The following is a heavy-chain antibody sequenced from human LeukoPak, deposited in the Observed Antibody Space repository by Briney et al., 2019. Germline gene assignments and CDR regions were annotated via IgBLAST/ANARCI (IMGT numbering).Heavy chain of an antibody. V-gene: IGHV4-34*01. CDR1: GGSFSGYY. Sequence: SETLSLTCAVYGGSFSGYYWSWIRQPPGKGLEWIGEINHSGSTNYNPSLKSRVTISVDTSKNQFSLKLSSVTAADTAVYYCAIGRLGPDYWGQGTLVTVSS. D-gene: IGHD3-9*01. J-gene: IGHJ4*02. CDR2: INHSGST. CDR3: AIGRLGPDY.